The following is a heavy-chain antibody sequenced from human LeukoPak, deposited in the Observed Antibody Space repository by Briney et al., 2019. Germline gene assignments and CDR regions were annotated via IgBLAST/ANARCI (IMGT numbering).Heavy chain of an antibody. Sequence: PSETLSLTCAVYGGSFSGYYWSWIRQPPGKGLEWIGEINHSGSTNYNPSLKSRVTISVDTSKNQFSLKLSSVTAADTAVYYCARYSRSFDYWGQGTLVTVSS. CDR2: INHSGST. D-gene: IGHD5-18*01. V-gene: IGHV4-34*01. CDR3: ARYSRSFDY. CDR1: GGSFSGYY. J-gene: IGHJ4*02.